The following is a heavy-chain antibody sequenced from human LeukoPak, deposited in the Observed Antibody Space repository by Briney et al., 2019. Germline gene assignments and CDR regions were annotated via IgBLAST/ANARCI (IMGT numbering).Heavy chain of an antibody. CDR3: ALIAAAGTSVDY. CDR2: INPNSGGT. CDR1: GYTFTGYY. V-gene: IGHV1-2*02. D-gene: IGHD6-13*01. J-gene: IGHJ4*02. Sequence: ASVKVSCKASGYTFTGYYMHWVRQAPGQGLECMGWINPNSGGTNYAQKFQGRVTMTRDTSISTAYMELSRLRSDDTAVYYCALIAAAGTSVDYWGQGTLVTVSS.